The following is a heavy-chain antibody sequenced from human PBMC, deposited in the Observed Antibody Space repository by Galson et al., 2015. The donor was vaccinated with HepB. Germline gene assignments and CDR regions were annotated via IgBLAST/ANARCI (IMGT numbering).Heavy chain of an antibody. CDR3: ARGVGFYYGLDV. J-gene: IGHJ6*02. CDR1: GFTFSNFV. V-gene: IGHV3-33*01. Sequence: SLRLSCATSGFTFSNFVMHWVRQAPGKGLEWVAIISLDEITKSYGDSVKGRFTISRDNSKNTLYLQMRSLRAEDTAVYFCARGVGFYYGLDVWGQGTTVTVSS. CDR2: ISLDEITK. D-gene: IGHD3-10*01.